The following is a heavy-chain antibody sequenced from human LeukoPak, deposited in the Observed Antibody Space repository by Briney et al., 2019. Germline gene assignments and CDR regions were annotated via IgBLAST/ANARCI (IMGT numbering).Heavy chain of an antibody. V-gene: IGHV3-21*01. Sequence: PGGSLRLSCAASGFTFSSYSMNWVRQAPGKGLEWVSSISSSSSYIYYADSVKGRFTISRDNAKNSLYLHMNSLRAEDTAVYYCAREEGANYYDSSGPVDYWGQGTLVTVSS. J-gene: IGHJ4*02. D-gene: IGHD3-22*01. CDR3: AREEGANYYDSSGPVDY. CDR1: GFTFSSYS. CDR2: ISSSSSYI.